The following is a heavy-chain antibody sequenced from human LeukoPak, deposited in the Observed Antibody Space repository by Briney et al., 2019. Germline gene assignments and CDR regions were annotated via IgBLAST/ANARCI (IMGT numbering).Heavy chain of an antibody. Sequence: ASVKVSCKASGGTFSSYAISWVRQAPGQGLEWMGWISAYNGNTNYAQKFQGRVTMTTDASTSTAYMELRSLRSDDTAVYYCARGYCSSTNCYTATAWFDPWGQGTLVTVSS. J-gene: IGHJ5*02. CDR1: GGTFSSYA. D-gene: IGHD2-2*02. CDR2: ISAYNGNT. CDR3: ARGYCSSTNCYTATAWFDP. V-gene: IGHV1-18*01.